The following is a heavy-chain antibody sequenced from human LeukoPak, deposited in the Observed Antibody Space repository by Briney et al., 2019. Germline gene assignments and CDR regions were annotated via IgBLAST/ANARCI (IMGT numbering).Heavy chain of an antibody. CDR3: AKADYYDILTGYYYYFDY. D-gene: IGHD3-9*01. V-gene: IGHV3-30-3*01. Sequence: PGRSLRLSCAASGFTFSSYTMHWVRQAPGKGLEWVAAISDDGNNAYYSDSAKGRLTISRDNSNNTLYLQMNSLRAEDTAVYYCAKADYYDILTGYYYYFDYWGQGTLVTVSS. CDR2: ISDDGNNA. J-gene: IGHJ4*02. CDR1: GFTFSSYT.